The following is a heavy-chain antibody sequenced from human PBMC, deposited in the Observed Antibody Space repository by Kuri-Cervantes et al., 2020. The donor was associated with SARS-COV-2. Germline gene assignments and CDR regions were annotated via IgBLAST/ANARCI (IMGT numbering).Heavy chain of an antibody. Sequence: GESLKISCAASGFTFSSYAMHWVRQAPGKGLEWVAVISYDGSNEYYADSVKGRFTISRDNSKNTLYLQMNSLRAEDTAVYYCARDLGLRFLEWLLYYWGQGTLVTVSS. CDR2: ISYDGSNE. D-gene: IGHD3-3*01. CDR1: GFTFSSYA. J-gene: IGHJ4*02. V-gene: IGHV3-30-3*01. CDR3: ARDLGLRFLEWLLYY.